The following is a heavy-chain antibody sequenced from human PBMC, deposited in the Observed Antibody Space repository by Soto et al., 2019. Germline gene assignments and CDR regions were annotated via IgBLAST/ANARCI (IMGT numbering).Heavy chain of an antibody. CDR1: GYTFTDYW. Sequence: GESLKISCKGSGYTFTDYWIGWVRQLAGKGLEWMGIIYPGDSDTTYSPSFQGHVTITVDKSTSTAYMKWNTLKASETAMYYCARYISNFRYYCYAMAVWGQGTTVTVSS. V-gene: IGHV5-51*01. CDR2: IYPGDSDT. CDR3: ARYISNFRYYCYAMAV. J-gene: IGHJ6*02. D-gene: IGHD4-4*01.